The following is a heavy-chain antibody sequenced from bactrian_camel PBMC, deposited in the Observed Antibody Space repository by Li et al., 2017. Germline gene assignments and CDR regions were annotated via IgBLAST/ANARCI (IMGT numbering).Heavy chain of an antibody. CDR3: ATRGIVNDGTYYRAFGY. V-gene: IGHV3S40*01. J-gene: IGHJ6*01. Sequence: VQLVESGGVLVQPGGSLRLSCAASGFTFSFYDMNWVRQAPGNGLEWIAVVKGAGSTTYYSDSMKGRFTISRDNAENTVYLQMNALKSEDTAAYYCATRGIVNDGTYYRAFGYWGQATQVTVS. CDR1: GFTFSFYD. D-gene: IGHD1*01. CDR2: VKGAGSTT.